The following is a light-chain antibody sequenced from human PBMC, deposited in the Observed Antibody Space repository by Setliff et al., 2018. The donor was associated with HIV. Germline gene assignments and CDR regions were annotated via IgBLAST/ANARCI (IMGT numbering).Light chain of an antibody. V-gene: IGLV2-14*01. CDR1: SSDVGGYSY. CDR3: SSYATTNTLP. Sequence: QSVLAQPASVSGSPGQSITISCTGTSSDVGGYSYVSWYQQHPGKAPKLIIYEVRNRPSGVSNRLSGSKSGNTASLTISGLQAEDEADYYCSSYATTNTLPFGTGTKVTVL. J-gene: IGLJ1*01. CDR2: EVR.